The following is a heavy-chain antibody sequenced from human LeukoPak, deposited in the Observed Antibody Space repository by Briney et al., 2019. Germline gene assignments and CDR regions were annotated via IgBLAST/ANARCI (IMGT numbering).Heavy chain of an antibody. J-gene: IGHJ4*02. Sequence: GGSLRLSCAASGFTFSNAWMSWVRQAPGKGLEWVGRIKSKTDGGTTDYAAPVKGRFTISRDDSKNTLYLQMNSLRVEDTAVYYCAKETPVGSLTHFDCWGQGTLVTVSS. V-gene: IGHV3-15*01. CDR1: GFTFSNAW. CDR2: IKSKTDGGTT. D-gene: IGHD1-26*01. CDR3: AKETPVGSLTHFDC.